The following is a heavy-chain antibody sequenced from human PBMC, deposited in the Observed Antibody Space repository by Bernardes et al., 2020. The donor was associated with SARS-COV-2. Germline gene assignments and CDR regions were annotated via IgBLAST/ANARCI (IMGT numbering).Heavy chain of an antibody. V-gene: IGHV2-70*11. Sequence: SFPTLVKPTQTLTLTCTFSGFSLSTSGMCVSWIRQSPGKALEWLARVDWEDDKYYSTSLTTRLTISKDTSKNQVVLTMTNMDPVDTATYYCARAQYYYDSSGNYPYYVFDYWGQGTLVTVSS. CDR1: GFSLSTSGMC. J-gene: IGHJ4*02. D-gene: IGHD3-22*01. CDR3: ARAQYYYDSSGNYPYYVFDY. CDR2: VDWEDDK.